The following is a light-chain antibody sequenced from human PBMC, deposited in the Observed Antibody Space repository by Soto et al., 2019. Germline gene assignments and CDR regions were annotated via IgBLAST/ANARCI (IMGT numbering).Light chain of an antibody. J-gene: IGLJ1*01. CDR1: SSNIGSNT. CDR2: NNN. CDR3: AAWDDSLNGLV. V-gene: IGLV1-44*01. Sequence: QSVLTQPPSASGTPGQRVTISCSGSSSNIGSNTVNWYQQLPGTAPKLLIYNNNQRPSGVPDRFSGSKSGTSASLAISGLRSEDEADYYCAAWDDSLNGLVFGSGTKLIVL.